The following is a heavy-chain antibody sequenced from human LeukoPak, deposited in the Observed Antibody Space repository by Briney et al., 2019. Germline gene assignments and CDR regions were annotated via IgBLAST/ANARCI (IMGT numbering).Heavy chain of an antibody. CDR2: INPNSGGT. CDR1: GYTFTGYY. Sequence: ASVKVSCKASGYTFTGYYLHWVRQAPGQGLEWMGWINPNSGGTNYAQKFQGRVTMTRDTSISTAYMELSRLRSDDTAVYYCASGNDYVWGSYRYWGQGTLATVSS. CDR3: ASGNDYVWGSYRY. D-gene: IGHD3-16*02. J-gene: IGHJ4*02. V-gene: IGHV1-2*02.